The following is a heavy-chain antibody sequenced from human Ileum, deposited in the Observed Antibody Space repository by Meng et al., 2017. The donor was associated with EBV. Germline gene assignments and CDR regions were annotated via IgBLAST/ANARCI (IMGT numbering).Heavy chain of an antibody. CDR2: MYDSDSGKA. J-gene: IGHJ4*02. D-gene: IGHD2-8*02. CDR1: GASVSSGGYH. Sequence: QVRLRGSGQGLVKPSETLSLSCSVSGASVSSGGYHWSWIRQPPGKGLEWIGCMYDSDSGKAKYNPSLSSRVIISLDTSKNHFVLKLTSVTAADTAVYYCAYYTAGRGGVGSWGQGTLVTVSS. CDR3: AYYTAGRGGVGS. V-gene: IGHV4-61*03.